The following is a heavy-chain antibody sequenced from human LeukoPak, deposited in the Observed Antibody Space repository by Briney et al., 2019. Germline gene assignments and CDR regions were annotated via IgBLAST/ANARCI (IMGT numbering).Heavy chain of an antibody. J-gene: IGHJ4*02. V-gene: IGHV3-30*18. CDR1: GFKFSSYG. CDR3: AKGGVSDRGSWYGDYFDY. Sequence: AGGSLRLSCEASGFKFSSYGMHCVRQAPGKGLEWVAVLSADGSHKQFADAVKDRFAISRDNSKETLYLQMNGLRSEDTAIYYCAKGGVSDRGSWYGDYFDYWGQGTLVTVSS. D-gene: IGHD6-13*01. CDR2: LSADGSHK.